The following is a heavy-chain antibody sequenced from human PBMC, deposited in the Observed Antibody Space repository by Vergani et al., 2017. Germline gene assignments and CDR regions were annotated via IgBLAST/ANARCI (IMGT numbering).Heavy chain of an antibody. Sequence: VQLEESGGGVVQPGRSLRLSCAGSGFTLSSHAMHWVRQAPGKGLEWVSAISGSGGSTYYADSVKGRFTISRDNSKNTLYLQMNSLRAEDTAVYYCAKDLDGDYVLGAFDIWGQGTMVTVSS. CDR2: ISGSGGST. V-gene: IGHV3-23*04. CDR1: GFTLSSHA. J-gene: IGHJ3*02. D-gene: IGHD4-17*01. CDR3: AKDLDGDYVLGAFDI.